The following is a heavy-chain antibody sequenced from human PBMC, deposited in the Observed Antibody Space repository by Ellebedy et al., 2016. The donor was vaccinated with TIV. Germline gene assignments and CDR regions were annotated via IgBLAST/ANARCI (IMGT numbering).Heavy chain of an antibody. CDR2: INPNSGGT. V-gene: IGHV1-2*04. CDR3: ARDRGGSYNTGSGYFDL. CDR1: GYTFTGYY. Sequence: AASVKVSCKASGYTFTGYYMHWVRQAPGHGLEWMGWINPNSGGTNYAQKFQGWVTMTRDTSISTAYMELSRLRSDDTAVYYGARDRGGSYNTGSGYFDLWGRGTLVTVSS. D-gene: IGHD1-26*01. J-gene: IGHJ2*01.